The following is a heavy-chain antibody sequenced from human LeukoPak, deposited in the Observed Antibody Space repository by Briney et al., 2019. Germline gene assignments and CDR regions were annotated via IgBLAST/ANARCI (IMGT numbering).Heavy chain of an antibody. CDR2: IYYSGST. J-gene: IGHJ4*02. CDR3: ARALGYCTNGVCYTGIHFDY. V-gene: IGHV4-59*01. Sequence: SETLSLTCTVPGGSISSYYWSWIRQPPGKGLEWIGYIYYSGSTNYNPSLKSRVTISVDTSKNQFSLKLSSVTAADTAVYYCARALGYCTNGVCYTGIHFDYWGQGTLSPSPQ. CDR1: GGSISSYY. D-gene: IGHD2-8*01.